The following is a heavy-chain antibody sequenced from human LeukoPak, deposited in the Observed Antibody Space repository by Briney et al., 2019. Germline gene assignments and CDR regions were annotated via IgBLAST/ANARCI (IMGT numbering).Heavy chain of an antibody. D-gene: IGHD3-10*01. Sequence: ASVKGSCKASGYTFTRYDINWVRQATGQGLVWMGWMNPNSGNTGYAQKFQGRVTMTRNTSISTAYMELSSLRSEDTAVYYCARVGRPYGSGSYYTYWGQGTLVTVSS. V-gene: IGHV1-8*01. CDR1: GYTFTRYD. CDR3: ARVGRPYGSGSYYTY. CDR2: MNPNSGNT. J-gene: IGHJ4*02.